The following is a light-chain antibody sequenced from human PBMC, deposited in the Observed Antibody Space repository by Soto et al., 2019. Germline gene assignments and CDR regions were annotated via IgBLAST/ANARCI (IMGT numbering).Light chain of an antibody. CDR1: TGTVTSGHY. V-gene: IGLV7-46*01. CDR2: DTS. Sequence: QAVVTQAPSLTVSPGGTVTLTCDSSTGTVTSGHYPYWLQQKPGQVPRTLIYDTSNKHSWTPARFSGSLLGGKAALTLSGAQPEDDADDYCFLSFSGTHSYVFGTGTKLTVL. CDR3: FLSFSGTHSYV. J-gene: IGLJ1*01.